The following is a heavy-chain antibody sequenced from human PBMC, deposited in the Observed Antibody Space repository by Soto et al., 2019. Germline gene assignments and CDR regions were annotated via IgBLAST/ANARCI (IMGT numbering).Heavy chain of an antibody. CDR1: GGSISSSSYY. CDR2: ISYSGST. D-gene: IGHD4-4*01. CDR3: ARLHSSVPRGYFDH. Sequence: SETLSLTCTVSGGSISSSSYYWGWIRQSPEKGLEWIASISYSGSTYYNPTLKSRLIISADTPKNQFSLKLTSVTAADTAIYYCARLHSSVPRGYFDHWGKGILVTVSS. V-gene: IGHV4-39*01. J-gene: IGHJ4*02.